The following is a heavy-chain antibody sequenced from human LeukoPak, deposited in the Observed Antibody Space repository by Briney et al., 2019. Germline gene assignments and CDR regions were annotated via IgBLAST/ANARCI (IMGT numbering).Heavy chain of an antibody. V-gene: IGHV1-2*02. D-gene: IGHD3-3*01. Sequence: EASVKVSCKASGYTFTGYYMHWVRQAPGQGLEWMGWINPNSGGTNYAQKFQGRVTMTRDTSISTAYMELSRLRSDDTAVYYCARDLATGYDFDYYYYYYMDVWGKGTTVTISS. CDR3: ARDLATGYDFDYYYYYYMDV. CDR2: INPNSGGT. J-gene: IGHJ6*03. CDR1: GYTFTGYY.